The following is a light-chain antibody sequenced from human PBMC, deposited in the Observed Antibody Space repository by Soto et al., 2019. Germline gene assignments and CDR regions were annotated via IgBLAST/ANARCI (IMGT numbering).Light chain of an antibody. V-gene: IGLV2-14*01. J-gene: IGLJ3*02. Sequence: QSALTQPASVSGSPGQSITISCTGTSSDVGASDYVSWYQQIPGKAPKLMIYDVSNRPSGVSNRFSGSKSGNTASLTISGLQAEDEADYYCSSFTTSSTWLSGGGTKVTVL. CDR3: SSFTTSSTWL. CDR1: SSDVGASDY. CDR2: DVS.